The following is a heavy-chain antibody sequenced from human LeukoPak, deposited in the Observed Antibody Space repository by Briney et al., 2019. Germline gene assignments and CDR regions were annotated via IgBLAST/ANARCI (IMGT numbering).Heavy chain of an antibody. Sequence: GASVKVSCKASGYTFTGYYMHWVRQAPGQGLEWMGWINPNSGGTNYAQKFQGRVTMTRDTSISTAYMELSRLRSDDTAVYYCARSLEPIVVVILDYWGQGTLVTVSS. CDR3: ARSLEPIVVVILDY. J-gene: IGHJ4*02. CDR1: GYTFTGYY. D-gene: IGHD3-22*01. V-gene: IGHV1-2*02. CDR2: INPNSGGT.